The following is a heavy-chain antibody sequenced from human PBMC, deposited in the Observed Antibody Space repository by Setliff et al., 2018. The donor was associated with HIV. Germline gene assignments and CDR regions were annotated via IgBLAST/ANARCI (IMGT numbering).Heavy chain of an antibody. CDR3: ASGSGYCRNGDCYIGVRKNPDKYFYDY. Sequence: GASVKVSCKASGATFSNSALTWVRQAPGQGLEWMGGSIPLFKTVNYAQKFQGRLTISTDELMTTAYMELSSLKSEDTAVYYCASGSGYCRNGDCYIGVRKNPDKYFYDYWGQGTLVTVS. J-gene: IGHJ4*02. V-gene: IGHV1-69*05. CDR1: GATFSNSA. CDR2: SIPLFKTV. D-gene: IGHD2-8*01.